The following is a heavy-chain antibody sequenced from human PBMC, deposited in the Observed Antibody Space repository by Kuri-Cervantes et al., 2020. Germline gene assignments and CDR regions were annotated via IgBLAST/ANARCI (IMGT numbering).Heavy chain of an antibody. D-gene: IGHD3-9*01. Sequence: SETLSLTCTVSGYSISSGYYWGWIRQPPGKGLEWIGSIYHSGSTYYNPSLKSRVTISVDTSKNQFSLKLSSVTAADTAVYYCARARFDILTGYYRKNPFDIWGQGTMVTVSS. CDR3: ARARFDILTGYYRKNPFDI. J-gene: IGHJ3*02. V-gene: IGHV4-38-2*02. CDR1: GYSISSGYY. CDR2: IYHSGST.